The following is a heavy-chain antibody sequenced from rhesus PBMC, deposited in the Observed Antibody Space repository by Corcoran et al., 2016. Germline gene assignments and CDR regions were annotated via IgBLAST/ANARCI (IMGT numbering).Heavy chain of an antibody. V-gene: IGHV4-93*02. CDR1: GGSIRPTNW. CDR3: THQPPRARQLDY. Sequence: QVQLQESGPAVVNPSGTVSLTCTVSGGSIRPTNWWTCIRPSPGKGLDWIGGVYGIGGSTEYNPSRKSRLTISIDTSKSQFSLKLNPVTAADTAVYYCTHQPPRARQLDYWGPGILVTVSS. D-gene: IGHD6-25*01. J-gene: IGHJ4*01. CDR2: VYGIGGST.